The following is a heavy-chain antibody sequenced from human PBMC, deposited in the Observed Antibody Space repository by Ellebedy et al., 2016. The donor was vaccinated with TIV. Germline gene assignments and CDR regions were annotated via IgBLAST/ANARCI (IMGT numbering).Heavy chain of an antibody. D-gene: IGHD2-21*02. Sequence: SVKVSXKASGGTFSSYAISWVRQAPGQGLEWMGGIIPIFGTANYAQKFQGRVTITADESTSTAYMELSSLRSEDTAVYYCARDLENCGGDCSMWGQGTLVTVSS. CDR2: IIPIFGTA. CDR3: ARDLENCGGDCSM. V-gene: IGHV1-69*13. CDR1: GGTFSSYA. J-gene: IGHJ4*02.